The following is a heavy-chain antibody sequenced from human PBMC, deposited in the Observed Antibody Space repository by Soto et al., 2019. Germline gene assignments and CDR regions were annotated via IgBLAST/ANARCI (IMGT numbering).Heavy chain of an antibody. J-gene: IGHJ6*02. CDR1: GFTFSSYA. V-gene: IGHV3-30-3*01. CDR2: ISFDGGNK. CDR3: ARGATVTSYYYYGMDV. D-gene: IGHD3-3*01. Sequence: GWSLRLSCAASGFTFSSYAIHWVLQAPGKGLEWVTVISFDGGNKYYADSVKGRFTVSRDNSKNTLYMQIHSLRAEDTAVYYCARGATVTSYYYYGMDVWGQGTTVTVSS.